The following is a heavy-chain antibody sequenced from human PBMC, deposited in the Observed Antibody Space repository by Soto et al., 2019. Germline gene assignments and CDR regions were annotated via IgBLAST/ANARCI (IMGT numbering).Heavy chain of an antibody. D-gene: IGHD2-8*01. CDR3: ARGHSTDCSNGVCSFFYNHEMDV. CDR2: INPKSGGT. Sequence: ASVKVSCKASGYTFTALYMNWVRQAPGQGLEWLGRINPKSGGTSTAQKFQGWVTMTRDTSINTAYMDLTRLRSDDTAVYYCARGHSTDCSNGVCSFFYNHEMDVWGQGTPITV. V-gene: IGHV1-2*04. J-gene: IGHJ6*02. CDR1: GYTFTALY.